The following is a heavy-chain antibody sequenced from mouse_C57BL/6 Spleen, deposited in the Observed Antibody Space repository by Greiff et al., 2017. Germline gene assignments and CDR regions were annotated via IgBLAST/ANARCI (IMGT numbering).Heavy chain of an antibody. Sequence: VQLQQSGPELVKPGASVKIPCKASGYTFTDYNMDWVKQSHGKSLEWIGDINPNNGGTIYNQKFKGKATLTVDKSSSTAYMELRSLTSEDTAGYYCARRGNYYGSYAMDYWGQGTSVTVSS. J-gene: IGHJ4*01. D-gene: IGHD1-1*01. CDR2: INPNNGGT. V-gene: IGHV1-18*01. CDR1: GYTFTDYN. CDR3: ARRGNYYGSYAMDY.